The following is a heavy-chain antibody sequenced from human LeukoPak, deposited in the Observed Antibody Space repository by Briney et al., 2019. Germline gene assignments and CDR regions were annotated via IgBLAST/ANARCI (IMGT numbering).Heavy chain of an antibody. J-gene: IGHJ3*02. Sequence: PSETLSLTCTVSGYSISSGYYWGWIRQPPGKGLEWIGSIYHSGSTYYNPSLKSRVTISVDTSKNQFSLQLNSVTPEDTAVYYCARDYKLVTDAFDIWGQGTMVTVSS. V-gene: IGHV4-38-2*02. D-gene: IGHD1-1*01. CDR2: IYHSGST. CDR1: GYSISSGYY. CDR3: ARDYKLVTDAFDI.